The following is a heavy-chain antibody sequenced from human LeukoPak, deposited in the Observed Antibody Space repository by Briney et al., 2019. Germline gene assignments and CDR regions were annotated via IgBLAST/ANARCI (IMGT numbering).Heavy chain of an antibody. CDR3: ARDFAGYCSSTSCRGGCYYMDV. V-gene: IGHV3-21*01. D-gene: IGHD2-2*01. Sequence: GGSLRLSCAASGFTFSSYSMNWVRQAPGKGLEWVSSISSSSSYTYYADSVKGRFTISRDNAKNSLYLQMNSLRAEDTAVYYCARDFAGYCSSTSCRGGCYYMDVWGKGTTVTVSS. J-gene: IGHJ6*03. CDR2: ISSSSSYT. CDR1: GFTFSSYS.